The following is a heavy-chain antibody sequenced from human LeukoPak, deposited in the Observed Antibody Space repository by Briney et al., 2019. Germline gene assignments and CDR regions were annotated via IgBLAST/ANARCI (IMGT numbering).Heavy chain of an antibody. Sequence: ASVKFYCKASGYTFTKYGISWVRQAPGQGLKWKGWITPLIGNTNSAQKLQGRVTMTTDTSPSTAYMELRSLRSDDRAVYYCARDGIEYASGSYFYYMDVWGKGTTVTVSS. CDR3: ARDGIEYASGSYFYYMDV. CDR2: ITPLIGNT. CDR1: GYTFTKYG. J-gene: IGHJ6*03. V-gene: IGHV1-18*01. D-gene: IGHD3-10*01.